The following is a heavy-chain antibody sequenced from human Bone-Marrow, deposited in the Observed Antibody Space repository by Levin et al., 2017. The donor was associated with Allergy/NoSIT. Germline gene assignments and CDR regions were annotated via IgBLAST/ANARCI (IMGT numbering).Heavy chain of an antibody. CDR3: ARLSAAAFDP. J-gene: IGHJ5*02. V-gene: IGHV4-59*08. CDR1: GVSISSFY. D-gene: IGHD6-13*01. Sequence: SQTLSLTCTVSGVSISSFYWSWLRQPPGEGLECIGYIDYSGSTNYNPSLKSRLTISIDTSKNQFSLKLSSVTAADTAVYYCARLSAAAFDPWGQGTLVTVSS. CDR2: IDYSGST.